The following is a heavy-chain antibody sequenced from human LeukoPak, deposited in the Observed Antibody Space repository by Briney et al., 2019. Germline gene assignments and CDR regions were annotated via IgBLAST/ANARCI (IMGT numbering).Heavy chain of an antibody. Sequence: ASVKVSCKASGYTFTSYYMHWVRQARGKGLAWMGIINPSGGSTSYAQKFQGRVTMTRDTSTSTVYMELSSLRSEDTAVYYCARAGGGSCPSGVCYYYYGMDVWGQGTTVTVSS. CDR2: INPSGGST. CDR3: ARAGGGSCPSGVCYYYYGMDV. J-gene: IGHJ6*02. V-gene: IGHV1-46*01. CDR1: GYTFTSYY. D-gene: IGHD2-15*01.